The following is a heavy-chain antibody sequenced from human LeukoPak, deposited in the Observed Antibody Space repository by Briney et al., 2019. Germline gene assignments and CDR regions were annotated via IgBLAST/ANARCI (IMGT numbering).Heavy chain of an antibody. CDR3: ARGGTLFTFFDS. CDR1: GGSISSDDYC. V-gene: IGHV4-61*02. CDR2: IYITGNT. J-gene: IGHJ4*02. Sequence: PLQTLSLTCTESGGSISSDDYCWNWIRQPAGRGLEWIGRIYITGNTMYNPSLESRVRMSIDTSKNQVSLTVKSVTAADTAVYYCARGGTLFTFFDSWGQGTLVTVSS.